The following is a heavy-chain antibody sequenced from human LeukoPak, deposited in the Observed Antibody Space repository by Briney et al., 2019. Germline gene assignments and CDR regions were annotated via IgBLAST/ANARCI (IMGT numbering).Heavy chain of an antibody. CDR1: RFTLNSYF. J-gene: IGHJ4*02. CDR2: ISSSSTI. V-gene: IGHV3-48*02. D-gene: IGHD3-10*01. CDR3: ARDFYGSGSYHFDY. Sequence: GGALRHSRVASRFTLNSYFMNSVRPAPWRGGEWVSDISSSSTIYYADSVKGRFTISRDNAKNSLYLQMNRLRDEDTAVYYCARDFYGSGSYHFDYWGQGTLVTVSS.